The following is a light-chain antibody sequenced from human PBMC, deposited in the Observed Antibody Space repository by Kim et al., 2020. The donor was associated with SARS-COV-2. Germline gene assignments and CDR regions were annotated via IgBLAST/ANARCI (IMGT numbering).Light chain of an antibody. V-gene: IGLV3-21*03. CDR3: QVWDTPSDHFV. J-gene: IGLJ1*01. CDR2: DDS. CDR1: NIGSKS. Sequence: APGKTARITCGGNNIGSKSVPWYQQRPGLAPVVVIKDDSDRPSGIPERFSGSNAGNTATLTISRVEAGDEADYYCQVWDTPSDHFVFGAGTKVTVL.